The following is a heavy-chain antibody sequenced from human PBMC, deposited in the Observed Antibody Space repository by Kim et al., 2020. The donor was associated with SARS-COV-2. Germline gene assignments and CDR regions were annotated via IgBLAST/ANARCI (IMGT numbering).Heavy chain of an antibody. J-gene: IGHJ3*02. CDR1: GFTFSSYA. D-gene: IGHD6-19*01. CDR2: ISYDGSNK. CDR3: ARPTTVAGTFDAFDI. V-gene: IGHV3-30*04. Sequence: GGSLRLSCAASGFTFSSYAMHWVRQAPGKGLEWVAVISYDGSNKYYADSVKGRFTISRDNSKNTLYLQMNSLRAEDTAVYYCARPTTVAGTFDAFDIWGQGTMVTVSS.